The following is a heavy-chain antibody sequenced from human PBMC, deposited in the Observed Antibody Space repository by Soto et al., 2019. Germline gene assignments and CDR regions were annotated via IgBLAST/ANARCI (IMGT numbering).Heavy chain of an antibody. D-gene: IGHD2-2*01. CDR3: ARDQSVVPAATRFDP. CDR2: MNPNSGNT. Sequence: ASVKVSCKASGYTFTSYDINWVRQATGQGLEWMGWMNPNSGNTGYAQKFQGRVTMTTDTSTSTAYMELRSLRSDDTAAYYCARDQSVVPAATRFDPWGQGTLVTVSS. J-gene: IGHJ5*02. V-gene: IGHV1-8*01. CDR1: GYTFTSYD.